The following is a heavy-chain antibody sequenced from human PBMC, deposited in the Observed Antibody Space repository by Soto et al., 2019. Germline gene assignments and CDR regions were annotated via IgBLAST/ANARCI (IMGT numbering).Heavy chain of an antibody. Sequence: GGSLRLSCLASGFTFSDYAMTWVRHVPGRGLELVASLEGAGGSTYYADSVRGRFTISRDNSQNTLFLQMKRLTVDDTAIYYCTAPRDEYGSGVSWFTYGMDIWGQETTVTVSS. CDR2: LEGAGGST. J-gene: IGHJ6*02. D-gene: IGHD3-10*01. V-gene: IGHV3-23*01. CDR3: TAPRDEYGSGVSWFTYGMDI. CDR1: GFTFSDYA.